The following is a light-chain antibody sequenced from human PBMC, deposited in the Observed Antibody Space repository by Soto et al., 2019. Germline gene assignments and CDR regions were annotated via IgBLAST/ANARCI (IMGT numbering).Light chain of an antibody. V-gene: IGLV2-8*01. CDR2: AVT. Sequence: QSALTQPPSASGSPGQSVTISCTGTSSEVGGHNFVSWYQQHPGKAPKFLIYAVTKRPSGVPDRFSGSKSGITASLTVSGLQADDEAYYYCSAYDGNNHPVIFGGGTKLTVL. J-gene: IGLJ2*01. CDR3: SAYDGNNHPVI. CDR1: SSEVGGHNF.